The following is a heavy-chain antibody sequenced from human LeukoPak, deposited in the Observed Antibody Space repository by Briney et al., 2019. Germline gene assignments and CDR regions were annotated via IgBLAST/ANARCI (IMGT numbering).Heavy chain of an antibody. CDR1: GYTFTGYY. J-gene: IGHJ4*02. D-gene: IGHD3-22*01. Sequence: ASVKVSCKASGYTFTGYYMHWVRQAPGQGLEWMGWFNPDSGGTNYAQKFQGRVTMTRDTSISTAYMELSRLRSDDTAVYYCARVDDRGHYYDSSGPRKLFDYWGQGTLVTVSS. V-gene: IGHV1-2*02. CDR2: FNPDSGGT. CDR3: ARVDDRGHYYDSSGPRKLFDY.